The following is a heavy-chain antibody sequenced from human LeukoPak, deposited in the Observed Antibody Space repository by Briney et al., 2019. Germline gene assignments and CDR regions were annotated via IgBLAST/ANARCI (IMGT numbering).Heavy chain of an antibody. Sequence: GGSLRLSCAASGFTFSSYAMSWVRQAPGKGLEWVSAISGGGGSTYYADSVKGRFTISRDNSKNTLYLQMNSLRAEDTAVYYCATMGPYYDFWSGTNDYWGQGTLVTVSS. CDR2: ISGGGGST. CDR1: GFTFSSYA. J-gene: IGHJ4*02. CDR3: ATMGPYYDFWSGTNDY. D-gene: IGHD3-3*01. V-gene: IGHV3-23*01.